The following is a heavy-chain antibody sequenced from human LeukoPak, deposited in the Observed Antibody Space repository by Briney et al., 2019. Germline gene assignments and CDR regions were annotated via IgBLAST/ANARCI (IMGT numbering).Heavy chain of an antibody. Sequence: SETLSLTCTVSGGSISSYYWSWIRQPPGKGLEWIGYIYYSGSTNYNPSLKSRVTISVDTSKNQFSLKLSSVTAADTAVYYCARRGSSWGFRPYNWFDPWGQGTLVTVSS. CDR1: GGSISSYY. CDR2: IYYSGST. CDR3: ARRGSSWGFRPYNWFDP. D-gene: IGHD6-13*01. V-gene: IGHV4-59*01. J-gene: IGHJ5*02.